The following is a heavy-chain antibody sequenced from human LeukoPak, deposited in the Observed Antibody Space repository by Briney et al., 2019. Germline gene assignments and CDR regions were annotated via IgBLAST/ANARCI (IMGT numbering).Heavy chain of an antibody. J-gene: IGHJ5*02. Sequence: PGGSLRLSCAASGFTFSSYAMSWVRQAPGKGLEWVSAISGSGGSTYYADSVKGRFTISRDNSKNTLYLQMNSLRAEGTAVYYCAKAPPAAHYPNWFDPWGQGTLVTVPS. V-gene: IGHV3-23*01. CDR3: AKAPPAAHYPNWFDP. D-gene: IGHD1-26*01. CDR2: ISGSGGST. CDR1: GFTFSSYA.